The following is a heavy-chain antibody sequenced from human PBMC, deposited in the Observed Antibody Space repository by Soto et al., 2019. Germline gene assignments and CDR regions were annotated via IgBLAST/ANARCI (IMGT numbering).Heavy chain of an antibody. V-gene: IGHV1-3*01. J-gene: IGHJ4*02. D-gene: IGHD3-10*01. Sequence: ASVKVSCKAYGYTFTSYAMHWVRQAPGQRLEWMGWINAGNGNTKYSQKFQGRVTITRDTSASTAYMELSSLRSEDTAVYYCARERDYLVRDYWGQGTLVTVSS. CDR1: GYTFTSYA. CDR2: INAGNGNT. CDR3: ARERDYLVRDY.